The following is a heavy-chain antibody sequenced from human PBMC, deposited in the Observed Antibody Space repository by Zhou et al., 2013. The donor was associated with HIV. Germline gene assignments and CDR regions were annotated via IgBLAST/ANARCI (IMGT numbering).Heavy chain of an antibody. CDR3: ATVFFDRNDY. V-gene: IGHV1-69*12. D-gene: IGHD3-9*01. CDR1: GGTFRTYA. J-gene: IGHJ4*02. Sequence: QVQLVQSGAEVKKPGSSVKVSCKTSGGTFRTYAIDWVRQAPGQGLEWMGGIIPFFDTTNYAQKFQGRVTITADESTRTVYMELSRLSSEDTAVYYCATVFFDRNDYWGQGTLVTVSS. CDR2: IIPFFDTT.